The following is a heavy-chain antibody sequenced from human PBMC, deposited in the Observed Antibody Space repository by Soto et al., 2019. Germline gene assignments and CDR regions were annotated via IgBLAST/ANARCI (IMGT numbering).Heavy chain of an antibody. CDR3: ASFDFWSGYRNWFDP. V-gene: IGHV4-34*01. Sequence: QVQLQQWGAGLLKPSETLSLTCAVYGGSFSGYYWSWIRQPPGKGLEWIGEINHSGSTNYNPSLKSRVTISVDTSKNQFSLKLSSVTAADTAVYYCASFDFWSGYRNWFDPWGQGTLVTVSS. CDR2: INHSGST. D-gene: IGHD3-3*01. J-gene: IGHJ5*02. CDR1: GGSFSGYY.